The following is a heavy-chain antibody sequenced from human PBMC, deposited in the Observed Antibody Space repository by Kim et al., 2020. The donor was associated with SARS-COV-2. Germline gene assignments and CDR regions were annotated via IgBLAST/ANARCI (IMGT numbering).Heavy chain of an antibody. Sequence: ADSVKGRLPISRDHSKNTLYLQMNSLRAEDTAVYYCATVVFYYDAGYCKNWGQGTLVIVSS. J-gene: IGHJ1*01. D-gene: IGHD3-22*01. CDR3: ATVVFYYDAGYCKN. V-gene: IGHV3-30*07.